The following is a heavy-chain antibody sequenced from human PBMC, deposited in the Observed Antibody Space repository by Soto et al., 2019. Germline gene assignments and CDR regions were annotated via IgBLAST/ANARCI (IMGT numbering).Heavy chain of an antibody. CDR3: ARDYYGAGSHYYYYGMEV. Sequence: SETLSLTCTVSGDSITSGGYYWSWLRQQPGKGLEWIGYIYHSGGASYNPSLRGRAVISIDTSKNQFFLRMNAVTAADTATYYCARDYYGAGSHYYYYGMEVWGQGTTVTVSS. CDR1: GDSITSGGYY. D-gene: IGHD3-10*01. CDR2: IYHSGGA. V-gene: IGHV4-31*03. J-gene: IGHJ6*02.